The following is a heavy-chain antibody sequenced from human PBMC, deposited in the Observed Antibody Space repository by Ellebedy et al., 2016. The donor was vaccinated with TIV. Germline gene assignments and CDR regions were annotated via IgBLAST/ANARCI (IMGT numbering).Heavy chain of an antibody. CDR2: INPSLGSI. D-gene: IGHD1-1*01. CDR3: ARLRNGFNWKLDS. CDR1: GYTFTSYS. V-gene: IGHV1-46*01. Sequence: ASVKVSCKTSGYTFTSYSLLWVRQAPGQGLQWMSIINPSLGSITYAHKFQDRVTMTRDTSTSTVYMELNSLKSDDTAVYYCARLRNGFNWKLDSWGQGTLVTVSS. J-gene: IGHJ4*02.